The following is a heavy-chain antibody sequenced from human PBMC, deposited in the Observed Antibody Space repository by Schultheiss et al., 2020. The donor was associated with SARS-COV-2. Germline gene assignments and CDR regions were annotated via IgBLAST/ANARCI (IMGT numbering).Heavy chain of an antibody. CDR3: AREMIGMDV. J-gene: IGHJ6*02. D-gene: IGHD3-16*01. CDR2: ISSSGSTI. Sequence: GGSLRLSCAVSGFTFSNYGMHWVRQAPGKGLEWVSYISSSGSTIYYADSVKGRFTISRDNAKNSLYLQMNSLRAEDTAVYYCAREMIGMDVWGQGTTVTVSS. V-gene: IGHV3-48*04. CDR1: GFTFSNYG.